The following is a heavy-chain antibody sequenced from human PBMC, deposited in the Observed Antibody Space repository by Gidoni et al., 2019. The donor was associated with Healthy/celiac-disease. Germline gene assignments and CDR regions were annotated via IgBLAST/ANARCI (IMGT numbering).Heavy chain of an antibody. D-gene: IGHD2-15*01. CDR2: ISYDGSNK. J-gene: IGHJ4*02. Sequence: QVQLVESGGGVVQPGRSLRLSCAASGFTFSSYGMHWVRQAPGKGLEWVAVISYDGSNKYYADSVKGRFTISRDNSKNTLYLQMNSLRAEDTGVYYCANDGGFDYWGQGTLVTVSS. CDR3: ANDGGFDY. CDR1: GFTFSSYG. V-gene: IGHV3-30*18.